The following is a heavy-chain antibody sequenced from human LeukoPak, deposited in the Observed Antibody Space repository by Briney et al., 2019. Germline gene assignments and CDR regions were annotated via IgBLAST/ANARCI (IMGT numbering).Heavy chain of an antibody. V-gene: IGHV3-9*01. D-gene: IGHD7-27*01. J-gene: IGHJ4*02. CDR3: AKQSLNWGCFDY. Sequence: GGSLRLSCAASGFTFDDYAMHWVRQAPGKGLEWVSGISWNSGSIGYADSVKGRFTISRDNAKNSLYLQMNSLRAEDTALYYCAKQSLNWGCFDYWGQGTLVTVSS. CDR1: GFTFDDYA. CDR2: ISWNSGSI.